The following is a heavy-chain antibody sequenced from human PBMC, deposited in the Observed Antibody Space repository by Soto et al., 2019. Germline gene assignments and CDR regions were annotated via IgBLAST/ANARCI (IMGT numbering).Heavy chain of an antibody. CDR2: ISSSSSTI. J-gene: IGHJ5*02. CDR3: ARVIWSGHLTSDL. D-gene: IGHD3-3*01. Sequence: EVQVVESGGGLVQPGGSLRLSCAASGFTFSSNSMNWVRQAPGKGLEWISYISSSSSTIYAGSVKGRFTISRDNAKDSLELQMNSMRDEDTAVYYCARVIWSGHLTSDLWGQGTLVTVSS. CDR1: GFTFSSNS. V-gene: IGHV3-48*02.